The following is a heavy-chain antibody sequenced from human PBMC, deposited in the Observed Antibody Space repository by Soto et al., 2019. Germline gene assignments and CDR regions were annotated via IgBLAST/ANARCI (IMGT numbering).Heavy chain of an antibody. V-gene: IGHV3-11*01. D-gene: IGHD6-13*01. CDR2: ISSSGSTI. J-gene: IGHJ4*02. Sequence: GGSLRLSCAASGFTFSDYYMSWIRQAPGKGLDWVSYISSSGSTIYYADSVKGRFTVSRDNAKNSLYLQMNSLRAEDTAMYYCARDRMYSSSWYSYWGQGTLVAVSS. CDR1: GFTFSDYY. CDR3: ARDRMYSSSWYSY.